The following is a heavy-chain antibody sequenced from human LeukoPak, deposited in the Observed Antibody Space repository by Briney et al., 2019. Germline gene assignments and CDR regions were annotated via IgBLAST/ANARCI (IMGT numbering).Heavy chain of an antibody. CDR2: IIPIFGTA. V-gene: IGHV1-69*05. CDR1: GGTFSSYA. CDR3: ARDSSGYYSPLS. Sequence: SVKVSCXASGGTFSSYAISWVRQARGQGLEWMEGIIPIFGTANYAQKFQGRVTITTDESTSTAYMELSSLRSEDTAVYYCARDSSGYYSPLSWGQGTLVTVSS. J-gene: IGHJ4*02. D-gene: IGHD3-22*01.